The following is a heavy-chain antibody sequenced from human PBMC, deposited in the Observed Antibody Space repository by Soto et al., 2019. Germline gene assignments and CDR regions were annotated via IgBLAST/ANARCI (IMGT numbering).Heavy chain of an antibody. CDR3: ARGHYDLSSGSRYDWFDP. CDR2: IYYSGNT. CDR1: GGSIGNNF. Sequence: QVQLQESGPGLVKPSETLSLTCTVSGGSIGNNFWSWIRQPPGKGLVWIGYIYYSGNTNYNPSLKSRVTISVDTSKNHFSLTLSSVTAADTAVYYCARGHYDLSSGSRYDWFDPWGHGTLVTVSS. J-gene: IGHJ5*02. D-gene: IGHD3-3*01. V-gene: IGHV4-59*01.